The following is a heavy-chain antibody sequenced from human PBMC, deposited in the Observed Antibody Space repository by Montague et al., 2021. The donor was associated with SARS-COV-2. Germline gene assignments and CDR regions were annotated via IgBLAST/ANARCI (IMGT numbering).Heavy chain of an antibody. D-gene: IGHD2-2*02. CDR1: GGSFSGYY. CDR2: INHRGTT. CDR3: ARGELHLLYGGHYFDY. Sequence: SETLSLTCTVYGGSFSGYYWNWIRQSPGRGLEWIGEINHRGTTNNNPSLKSRATISVDASKDQFSLKLTSVTAADAAVYYCARGELHLLYGGHYFDYWGQGTLVTVSS. V-gene: IGHV4-34*04. J-gene: IGHJ4*02.